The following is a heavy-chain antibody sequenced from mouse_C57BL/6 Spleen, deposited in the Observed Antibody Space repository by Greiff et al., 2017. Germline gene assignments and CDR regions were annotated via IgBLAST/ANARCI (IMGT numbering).Heavy chain of an antibody. Sequence: QVQLKESGPELVKPGASVKISCKASGYAFSSSWMNWVKQRPGKGLEWIGRIYPGDGDTNYNGKFKGKATLTADKSTSTAYMQLSSLTSEDSAVYFCARDYDYDWFAYWGQGTLVTVSA. D-gene: IGHD2-4*01. V-gene: IGHV1-82*01. J-gene: IGHJ3*01. CDR2: IYPGDGDT. CDR3: ARDYDYDWFAY. CDR1: GYAFSSSW.